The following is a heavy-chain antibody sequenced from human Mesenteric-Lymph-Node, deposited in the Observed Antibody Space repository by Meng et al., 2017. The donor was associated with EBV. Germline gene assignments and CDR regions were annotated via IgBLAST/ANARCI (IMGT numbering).Heavy chain of an antibody. CDR3: AREVGGPGY. V-gene: IGHV3-74*01. J-gene: IGHJ4*02. D-gene: IGHD3-16*01. CDR1: GFTFSSSA. Sequence: EGRLVEAGGGLVKPGGALRLSCAASGFTFSSSAMTWVRQAPGKGLVWVSRIYSDGATTGYADSVKGRFTISRDNAKKTLYLQMNSLRAEDAAVYYCAREVGGPGYWGQGTLVTVSS. CDR2: IYSDGATT.